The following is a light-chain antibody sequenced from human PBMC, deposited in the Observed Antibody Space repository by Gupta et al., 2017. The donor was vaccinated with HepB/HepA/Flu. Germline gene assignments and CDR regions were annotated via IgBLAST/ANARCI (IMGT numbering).Light chain of an antibody. CDR2: GAS. J-gene: IGKJ1*01. Sequence: EIVLTQSPGTLSLSPGERATLSCRASQSVSSSYLAWYQQKPGQAPRLLIYGASSRATGIPDRFSGSGSGTDFTLTISRLEPEDFAVYYCQQEGSSPQEFGQGTKVEIK. CDR1: QSVSSSY. CDR3: QQEGSSPQE. V-gene: IGKV3-20*01.